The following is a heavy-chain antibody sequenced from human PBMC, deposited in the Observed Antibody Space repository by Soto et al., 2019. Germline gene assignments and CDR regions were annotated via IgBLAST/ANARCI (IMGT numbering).Heavy chain of an antibody. CDR1: GFTFSSYA. CDR3: VKGRGEQIAKFEY. V-gene: IGHV3-64D*08. Sequence: GGSLRLSCSASGFTFSSYAMHWVRQAPGKGLEYVSAISGNGDSTYYADSVKDRFTISRDISKNTLYLQMSSLRAEDTAVYFCVKGRGEQIAKFEYWGQGTLVTVSS. CDR2: ISGNGDST. D-gene: IGHD3-16*01. J-gene: IGHJ4*02.